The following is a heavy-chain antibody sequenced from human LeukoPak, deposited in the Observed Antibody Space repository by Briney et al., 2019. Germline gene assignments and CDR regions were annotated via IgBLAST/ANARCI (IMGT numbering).Heavy chain of an antibody. V-gene: IGHV4-39*07. Sequence: SETLSLTCTVSGGSISSSSYYWGWIRQPPGKGLEWIGSIYYSGSTYYNPSLKSRVTISVYTSKNQFSLKLSSVTAADTAVYYCARGYYYDSSGYSVWFDPWGQGTLVTVSS. CDR1: GGSISSSSYY. CDR3: ARGYYYDSSGYSVWFDP. D-gene: IGHD3-22*01. CDR2: IYYSGST. J-gene: IGHJ5*02.